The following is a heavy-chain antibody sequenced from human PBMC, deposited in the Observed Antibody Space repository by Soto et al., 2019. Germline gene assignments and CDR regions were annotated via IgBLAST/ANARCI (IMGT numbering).Heavy chain of an antibody. V-gene: IGHV4-39*06. D-gene: IGHD1-26*01. J-gene: IGHJ4*02. CDR3: ARGPPIVGNTTPLDS. CDR1: GGSVSSSSYY. CDR2: IYYSGST. Sequence: SETLSLTCTVSGGSVSSSSYYWGWIRQPPGKGLEWIGSIYYSGSTSYNPSLKSRVTISVDTSKSQFALTLTSVTAADTAVYFCARGPPIVGNTTPLDSWGRGTLVTVSS.